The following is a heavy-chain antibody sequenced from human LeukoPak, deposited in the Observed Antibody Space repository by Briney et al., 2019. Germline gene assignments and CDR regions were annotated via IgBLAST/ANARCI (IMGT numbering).Heavy chain of an antibody. CDR1: GGSISSYY. J-gene: IGHJ5*02. V-gene: IGHV4-59*01. CDR2: IYYSGST. Sequence: SEALSLTCTVSGGSISSYYWSWIRQPPGKGLEWIGYIYYSGSTNYNPPLKSRVTISVDTAKNQFSLKLSSVTAADTAVYYCARVLVTMVRGVGAWFDPWGQGTLVTVSS. D-gene: IGHD3-10*01. CDR3: ARVLVTMVRGVGAWFDP.